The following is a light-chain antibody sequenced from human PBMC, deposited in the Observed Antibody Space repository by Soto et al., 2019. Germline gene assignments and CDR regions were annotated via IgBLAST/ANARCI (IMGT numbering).Light chain of an antibody. V-gene: IGKV1-39*01. CDR3: QQSYSSQTT. CDR2: GVS. CDR1: QSIGKH. Sequence: DIQMTQSPSFLSASVGDRFTITCRASQSIGKHLNWYQQKPGKAPKFLVYGVSKLQSGVPSRFTGSGSGTDFTLTVNDLQPEDFATYYCQQSYSSQTTFGQGTRLEIK. J-gene: IGKJ5*01.